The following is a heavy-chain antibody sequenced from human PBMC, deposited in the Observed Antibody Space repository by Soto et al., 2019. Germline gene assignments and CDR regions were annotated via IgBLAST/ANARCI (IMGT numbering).Heavy chain of an antibody. CDR2: VSYDGSNK. V-gene: IGHV3-30*03. Sequence: PGGSLRLSCAASGFTFSSYGMHWVRQAPGKGLEWVAVVSYDGSNKYYADSVKGRFTISRDNSKNTLYLQMNSLRAEDTAVYYCATPRYNWNYVPFFWGQGTMVTVSS. D-gene: IGHD1-7*01. CDR1: GFTFSSYG. CDR3: ATPRYNWNYVPFF. J-gene: IGHJ3*01.